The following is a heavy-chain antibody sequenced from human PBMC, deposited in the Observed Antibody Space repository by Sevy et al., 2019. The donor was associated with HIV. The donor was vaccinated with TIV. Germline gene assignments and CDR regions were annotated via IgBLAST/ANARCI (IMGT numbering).Heavy chain of an antibody. CDR2: MNPNSGDT. D-gene: IGHD6-19*01. V-gene: IGHV1-8*01. CDR3: ARGDGWADGGGPDV. Sequence: ASVKVSCKTSGYTFSRYDINWVRQATGQGLEWMGWMNPNSGDTGYAQKFQGRVTMTRNTSISTAYMELSSLRSEDTAVYYCARGDGWADGGGPDVWGQGTTVTVSS. J-gene: IGHJ6*02. CDR1: GYTFSRYD.